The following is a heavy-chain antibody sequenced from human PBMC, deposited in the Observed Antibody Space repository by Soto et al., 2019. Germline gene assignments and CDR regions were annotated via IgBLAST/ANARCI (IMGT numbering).Heavy chain of an antibody. J-gene: IGHJ5*02. CDR2: TYYKSQWYY. CDR1: GDSVSSNSAA. CDR3: VRGWYAGVIWFDP. D-gene: IGHD6-19*01. Sequence: QVQLQQSGPGLVKPSQTLSLTCAISGDSVSSNSAAWNWIRQSPSSGLEWLGRTYYKSQWYYDYAPSVKGRITINPDTSKNQFSLQLNSVTTEDTAVYYCVRGWYAGVIWFDPWGQGTLVTVSS. V-gene: IGHV6-1*01.